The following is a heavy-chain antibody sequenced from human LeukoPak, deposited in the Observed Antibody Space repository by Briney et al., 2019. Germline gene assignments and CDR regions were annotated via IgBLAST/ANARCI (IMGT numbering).Heavy chain of an antibody. J-gene: IGHJ4*02. Sequence: EASVKVSCKASGYTFTSYDINWVRQATGQGLEWMGWMNPNSGNTGYAQKFQGRATMTRNTSISTAYMELSSLRSEDTAVYYCARGVFGVVITFDYWGQGTLVTVSS. D-gene: IGHD3-3*01. CDR2: MNPNSGNT. V-gene: IGHV1-8*01. CDR3: ARGVFGVVITFDY. CDR1: GYTFTSYD.